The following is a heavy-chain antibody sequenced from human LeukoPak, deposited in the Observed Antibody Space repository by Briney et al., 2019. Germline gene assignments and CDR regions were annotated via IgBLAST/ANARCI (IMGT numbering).Heavy chain of an antibody. CDR1: GFTFSSYW. J-gene: IGHJ6*03. CDR3: ARRMYSYGYVRYYYYYMDV. V-gene: IGHV3-7*01. CDR2: IKQEVSEK. D-gene: IGHD5-18*01. Sequence: GGSLRLSGAASGFTFSSYWMSWVRQAPGKGLGGVANIKQEVSEKYYVDSVKGRFTISRDNAKNSLYLQMNSLRAEDTAVYYCARRMYSYGYVRYYYYYMDVWGKGTTVTVSS.